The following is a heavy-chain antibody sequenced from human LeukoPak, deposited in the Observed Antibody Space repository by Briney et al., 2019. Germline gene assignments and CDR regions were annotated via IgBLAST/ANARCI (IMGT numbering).Heavy chain of an antibody. CDR2: IWSDGSDK. CDR1: GFTFSNYD. J-gene: IGHJ4*02. CDR3: ARAPQWLLFDY. D-gene: IGHD3-22*01. V-gene: IGHV3-33*01. Sequence: GGSLRLSCAASGFTFSNYDTHWVRQAPGKGLEWVAVIWSDGSDKYYEDSVKGRFTISRDNSKNTLDLQMNSLRAEDTAVYYCARAPQWLLFDYWGQGTLVTVSS.